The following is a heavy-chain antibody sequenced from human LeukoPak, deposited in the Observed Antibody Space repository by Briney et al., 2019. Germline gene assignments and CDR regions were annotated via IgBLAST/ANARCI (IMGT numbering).Heavy chain of an antibody. CDR3: AKMQVAVAAFDY. Sequence: PGGSLRLSCAASGFTFSSYSMNWVRQAPGKGLEWVAVISYDGSNKYYADSVKGRFTISRDNSKNTLYLQMNSLRAEDTAVYYCAKMQVAVAAFDYWGQGTLVTVSS. CDR2: ISYDGSNK. CDR1: GFTFSSYS. D-gene: IGHD6-19*01. V-gene: IGHV3-30*18. J-gene: IGHJ4*02.